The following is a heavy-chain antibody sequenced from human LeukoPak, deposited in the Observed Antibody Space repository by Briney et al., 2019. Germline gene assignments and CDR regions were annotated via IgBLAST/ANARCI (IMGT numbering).Heavy chain of an antibody. CDR3: ARDRYSSGWYVRSDWFDP. D-gene: IGHD6-19*01. Sequence: GASVKVSCKASGYTFTSYGISWVRQAPGQGLEWMGWISAYNGNTNYAQKLQGRVTMTTDTSTSTAYMELRSLRSDDTAVYYCARDRYSSGWYVRSDWFDPWGQGTLVTVS. CDR2: ISAYNGNT. V-gene: IGHV1-18*01. CDR1: GYTFTSYG. J-gene: IGHJ5*02.